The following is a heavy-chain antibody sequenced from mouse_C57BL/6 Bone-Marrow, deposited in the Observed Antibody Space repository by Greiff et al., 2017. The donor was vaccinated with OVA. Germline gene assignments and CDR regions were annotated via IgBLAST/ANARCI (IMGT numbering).Heavy chain of an antibody. J-gene: IGHJ3*01. Sequence: EVMLVESGGGLVKPGGSLKLSCAASGFTFSSYTMSWVRQTPEKRLEWVATISGGGGNTYYPDSVKGRFTISRDNAKNTLYLQMSSLRSEDTALYYCARQIQAGFAYWGQGTLVTVSA. CDR3: ARQIQAGFAY. D-gene: IGHD3-2*02. CDR1: GFTFSSYT. CDR2: ISGGGGNT. V-gene: IGHV5-9*01.